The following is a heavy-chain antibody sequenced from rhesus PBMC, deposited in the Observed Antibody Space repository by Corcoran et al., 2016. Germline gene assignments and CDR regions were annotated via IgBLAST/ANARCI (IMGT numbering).Heavy chain of an antibody. J-gene: IGHJ3*01. V-gene: IGHV4-169*01. CDR2: IYGSGIST. Sequence: QLQLQESGPGLVKPSETLSVTCAVSGGSISSSYWSWIRQAPGKGLEWFGYIYGSGISTNYNPSLTSRVTLSVDTSQNQLSLKLSSVTTADTAVYYCARGVSGSFFWGQGLRVTVSS. CDR1: GGSISSSY. CDR3: ARGVSGSFF. D-gene: IGHD6-25*01.